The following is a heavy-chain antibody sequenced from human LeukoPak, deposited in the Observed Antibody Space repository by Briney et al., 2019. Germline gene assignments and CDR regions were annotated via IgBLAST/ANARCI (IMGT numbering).Heavy chain of an antibody. CDR1: GGSLSGYY. CDR2: IYTSGST. Sequence: SETLSLTCAVYGGSLSGYYWSWIRQPAGKGLEWIGLIYTSGSTNYNPSLKSRVTMSVDTSKKQFSLKLSSVTAADTAVYYCARGYERDAFDIWGQGTMVTVSS. J-gene: IGHJ3*02. D-gene: IGHD5-18*01. V-gene: IGHV4-59*10. CDR3: ARGYERDAFDI.